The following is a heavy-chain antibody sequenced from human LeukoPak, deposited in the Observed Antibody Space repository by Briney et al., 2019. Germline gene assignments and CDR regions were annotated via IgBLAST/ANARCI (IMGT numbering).Heavy chain of an antibody. D-gene: IGHD3-10*01. CDR2: IYYSGRT. V-gene: IGHV4-39*01. Sequence: SETLSLTCTVSGGSISSSSYYWGWIRQPPGKGLEWIGSIYYSGRTYYNPSLKSRVTISVDTSKNQFSLKLSSVTAADTAVYYCASSRYYYGSAADYWGQGTLVTVSS. J-gene: IGHJ4*02. CDR1: GGSISSSSYY. CDR3: ASSRYYYGSAADY.